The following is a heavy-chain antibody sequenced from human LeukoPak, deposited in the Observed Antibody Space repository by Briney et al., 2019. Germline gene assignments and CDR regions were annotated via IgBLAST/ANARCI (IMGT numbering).Heavy chain of an antibody. V-gene: IGHV1-2*02. J-gene: IGHJ4*02. CDR2: INPNSGGT. CDR1: GYTFTSYY. Sequence: ASVKVSCKASGYTFTSYYMHWVRQAPGQGLEWMGWINPNSGGTNYAQKFQGRVTMTRDTSISTAYMELSRLRSDDTAVYYCARDKVYCTNGVCYSTPFDYWGQGTLVTVSS. D-gene: IGHD2-8*01. CDR3: ARDKVYCTNGVCYSTPFDY.